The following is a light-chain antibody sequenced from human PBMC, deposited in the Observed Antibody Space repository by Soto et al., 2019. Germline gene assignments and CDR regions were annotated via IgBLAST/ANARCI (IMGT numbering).Light chain of an antibody. V-gene: IGKV1-5*03. Sequence: DIQMTQPPSTLSGSVGDRVTITCRASQTISSWLAWYQQKPGKAPKLLIYNASTLKSGVPSRFSGSGSGTEFTLTISSLQPDDFATYYCQHYNSYSEAFGQGPKVE. J-gene: IGKJ1*01. CDR1: QTISSW. CDR2: NAS. CDR3: QHYNSYSEA.